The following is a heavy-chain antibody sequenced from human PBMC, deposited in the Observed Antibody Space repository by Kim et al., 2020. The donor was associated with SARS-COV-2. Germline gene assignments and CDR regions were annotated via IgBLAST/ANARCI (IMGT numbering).Heavy chain of an antibody. Sequence: DSVTGRFTISRDNSTNTLYLQMNSLRAEDTAVYYCARDVYGDYGTYYFDYWGQGTLVTVSS. J-gene: IGHJ4*02. V-gene: IGHV3-53*01. D-gene: IGHD4-17*01. CDR3: ARDVYGDYGTYYFDY.